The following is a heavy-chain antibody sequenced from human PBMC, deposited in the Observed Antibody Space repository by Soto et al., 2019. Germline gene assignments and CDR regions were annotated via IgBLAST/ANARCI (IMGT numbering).Heavy chain of an antibody. CDR2: ISPDGSKT. D-gene: IGHD2-8*02. CDR3: ARGLLEVMVPFDH. Sequence: QGQVVESGGGVVQPGRSLRLSCTTSGFNFNTYTFNWVRQVPGKGLEWVAMISPDGSKTNYADALQGRFTISRDNSNNKVFLQMNSLTTEDSAIYFCARGLLEVMVPFDHWGQGTLVTVS. J-gene: IGHJ4*02. V-gene: IGHV3-30-3*01. CDR1: GFNFNTYT.